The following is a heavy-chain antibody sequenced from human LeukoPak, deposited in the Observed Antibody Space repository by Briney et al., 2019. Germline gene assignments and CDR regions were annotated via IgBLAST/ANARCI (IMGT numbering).Heavy chain of an antibody. V-gene: IGHV3-48*03. CDR2: ITSSGTTI. Sequence: GGSLRLSCAASGFTFSCYEMNWVRQAPGKGLEWVSYITSSGTTIYYADSVRGRFTISRDNAKNSLYLQMNSLRAEDTAVYYCASWGYCSSISCYGGNWFDPWGQGTLVTVSS. CDR1: GFTFSCYE. D-gene: IGHD2-2*01. J-gene: IGHJ5*02. CDR3: ASWGYCSSISCYGGNWFDP.